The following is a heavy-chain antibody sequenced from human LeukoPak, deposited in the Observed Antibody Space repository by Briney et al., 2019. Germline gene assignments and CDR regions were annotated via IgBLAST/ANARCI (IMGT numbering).Heavy chain of an antibody. Sequence: ASVKVSCKASGYSFTSYGFTWVRQAPGQGLEWMGWISAYNGNTNYAQKFQGRVTMTTDTSTSTVYMELRSLRSDDTAMYYCARDFSGSPWCFDLWGRGTLVTVSS. V-gene: IGHV1-18*01. CDR1: GYSFTSYG. CDR3: ARDFSGSPWCFDL. D-gene: IGHD2-15*01. J-gene: IGHJ2*01. CDR2: ISAYNGNT.